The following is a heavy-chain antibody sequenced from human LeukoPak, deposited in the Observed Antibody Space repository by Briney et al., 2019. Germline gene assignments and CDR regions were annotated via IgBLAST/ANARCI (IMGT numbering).Heavy chain of an antibody. CDR1: GFTFDDYA. J-gene: IGHJ4*02. CDR2: ISWNSGSI. CDR3: AKDTGGSGSYTFSADY. Sequence: GGSMRLSCAASGFTFDDYAMHWVRQAAGKVLEWVAGISWNSGSIGYADSVKGRFTISRDNSKTSLYLQMNSLRTEDTAFYYCAKDTGGSGSYTFSADYWGQGTLVTVSS. V-gene: IGHV3-9*01. D-gene: IGHD3-10*01.